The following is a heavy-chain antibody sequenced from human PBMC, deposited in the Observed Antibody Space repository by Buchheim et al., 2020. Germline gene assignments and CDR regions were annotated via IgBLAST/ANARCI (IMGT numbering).Heavy chain of an antibody. V-gene: IGHV3-30*02. J-gene: IGHJ4*02. CDR2: IRYDGSNK. CDR1: GFTFSSYG. CDR3: AKYHPHGAVDY. Sequence: QVQLVESGGGVVQPGRSLRLSCAASGFTFSSYGMHWVRQAPGKGLEWVAFIRYDGSNKYYAGSVKGRFTISRDNSKNTLYLQMNSLRAEDTAVYYCAKYHPHGAVDYWGQGTL. D-gene: IGHD1-26*01.